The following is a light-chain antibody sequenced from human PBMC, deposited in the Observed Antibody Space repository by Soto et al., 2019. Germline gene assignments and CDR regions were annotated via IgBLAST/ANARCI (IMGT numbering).Light chain of an antibody. Sequence: DIQMTQSPSTLSASVGDRVTITCRASQSISSWLAWYQQKPGKAPKLLIYKASSLESGVPSRFSGSGSGTEFPLTISCLQPDDFATYYCLQYNSYPYTFGQGTKLEIK. J-gene: IGKJ2*01. CDR3: LQYNSYPYT. V-gene: IGKV1-5*03. CDR1: QSISSW. CDR2: KAS.